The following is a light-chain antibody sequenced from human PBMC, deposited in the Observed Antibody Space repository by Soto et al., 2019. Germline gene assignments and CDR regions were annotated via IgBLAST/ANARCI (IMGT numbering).Light chain of an antibody. Sequence: DIQMTQSPSTLSASIGDRVTITCRASQTINKWLAWYQQKPGKAPNLLIYHASHLETGVPSRFSGSAFGTDFTLTISSLQPDDFATYYCQHYDSYPWTFGQGTKVDIK. CDR3: QHYDSYPWT. V-gene: IGKV1-5*01. J-gene: IGKJ1*01. CDR1: QTINKW. CDR2: HAS.